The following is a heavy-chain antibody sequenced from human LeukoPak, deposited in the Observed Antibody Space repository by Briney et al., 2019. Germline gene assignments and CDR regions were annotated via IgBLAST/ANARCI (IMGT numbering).Heavy chain of an antibody. D-gene: IGHD3-10*01. V-gene: IGHV3-11*01. J-gene: IGHJ4*02. CDR3: ARAPTYGPGSSFDY. CDR2: ISSSDTTM. CDR1: GFTFRDYD. Sequence: GGSLRLSCAASGFTFRDYDMTWIRQAPGKGLEWVSYISSSDTTMYNADSVKGRSTISRDNAKNSLYLQMNSLRAEDTAVYYCARAPTYGPGSSFDYWGQGTLVTVSS.